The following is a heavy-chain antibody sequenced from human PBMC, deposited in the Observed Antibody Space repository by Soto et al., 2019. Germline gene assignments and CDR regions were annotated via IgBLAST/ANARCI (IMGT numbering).Heavy chain of an antibody. CDR2: ISAYNGNT. CDR3: ARDRSSSDI. Sequence: QVQLVQSGAEVKKPGASVKVSCKASGFTFSNYGISWVRQAPGQGLEWMGWISAYNGNTDYAQKFQDRVTMTTDTSTSRAYMELSSLRSDDTAVYYCARDRSSSDIWGQGTMVTVSS. J-gene: IGHJ3*02. CDR1: GFTFSNYG. V-gene: IGHV1-18*01.